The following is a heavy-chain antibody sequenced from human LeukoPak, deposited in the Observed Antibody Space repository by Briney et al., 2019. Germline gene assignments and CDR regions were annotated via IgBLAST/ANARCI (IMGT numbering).Heavy chain of an antibody. D-gene: IGHD3-10*01. Sequence: SETLSLTCTASGGSVSSGSYYWSWIRQPPGKGLEWIGYIYYSGSTNYNPSLKSRVTISVDTSKNQFSLKLSSVTAADTAVYYCARVGREGSYWFDPWGQGTLVTVSS. V-gene: IGHV4-61*01. CDR1: GGSVSSGSYY. J-gene: IGHJ5*02. CDR2: IYYSGST. CDR3: ARVGREGSYWFDP.